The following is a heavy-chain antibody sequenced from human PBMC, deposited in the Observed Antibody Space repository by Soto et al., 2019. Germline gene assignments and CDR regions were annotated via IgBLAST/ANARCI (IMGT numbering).Heavy chain of an antibody. J-gene: IGHJ5*01. D-gene: IGHD3-16*01. Sequence: ASVKVSCKASGYSFTAYYIHWVRQAPGQGLECMGWIKPHSGDTGYTQKFQGRVTMTRDTSISTAYMELSSLRYDDTAMYYCARGSEVGGNWFDSWGQGTLVTVSS. V-gene: IGHV1-2*02. CDR3: ARGSEVGGNWFDS. CDR2: IKPHSGDT. CDR1: GYSFTAYY.